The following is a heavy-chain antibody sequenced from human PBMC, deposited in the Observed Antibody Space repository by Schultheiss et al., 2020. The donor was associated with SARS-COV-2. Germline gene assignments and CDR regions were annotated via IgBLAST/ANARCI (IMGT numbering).Heavy chain of an antibody. V-gene: IGHV3-23*01. Sequence: GESLKISCAASGFTVSSNYMSWVRQAPGKGLEWVSAISGSGGSTYYADSVKGRFTISRDNSKNTLYLQMNSLRAEDTAVYYCARAGYSSGWYYFDYWGQGTLVTVSS. CDR2: ISGSGGST. J-gene: IGHJ4*02. D-gene: IGHD6-19*01. CDR1: GFTVSSNY. CDR3: ARAGYSSGWYYFDY.